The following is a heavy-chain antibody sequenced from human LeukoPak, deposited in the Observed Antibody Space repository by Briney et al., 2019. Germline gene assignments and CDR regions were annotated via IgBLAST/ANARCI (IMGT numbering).Heavy chain of an antibody. V-gene: IGHV3-30-3*01. J-gene: IGHJ4*02. CDR3: ARDRAWNYFDY. CDR2: TSSDLNVK. Sequence: GGSLGLSCAASGFTFRNYVIHWVRQAPGKGLEWVAVTSSDLNVKLYADSVKGRFTISRDNSRSTLYLQMNSLRPEDTAIYYCARDRAWNYFDYWGQGTLVTVSS. D-gene: IGHD3-3*01. CDR1: GFTFRNYV.